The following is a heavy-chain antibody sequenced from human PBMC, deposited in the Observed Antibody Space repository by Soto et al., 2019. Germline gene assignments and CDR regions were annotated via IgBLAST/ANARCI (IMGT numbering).Heavy chain of an antibody. CDR2: ISYDGSNT. CDR1: GFTFSSYG. V-gene: IGHV3-30*18. Sequence: QVQLVESGGGVVQPGRSLRLSCAASGFTFSSYGMDWVRQAPGKGLEWVAIISYDGSNTDYADSVKGRFTISRDNSKNTLYLQMNSLRAEDTSVYYCAKEGGLSGSYYISSSYYFDYWRQGTLVTVPS. D-gene: IGHD1-26*01. CDR3: AKEGGLSGSYYISSSYYFDY. J-gene: IGHJ4*02.